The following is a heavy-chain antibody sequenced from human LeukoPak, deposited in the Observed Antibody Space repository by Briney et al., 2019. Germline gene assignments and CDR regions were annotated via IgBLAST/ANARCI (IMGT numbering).Heavy chain of an antibody. Sequence: GGSLRLSCAASGFTFNRYAMSWVRQDPGKRLEWASAISGSGGSTYYAASVEGRFTISRDNAKNTLFLQMNDLRAEDTAVYYCAKGLDNGYAIRGNWFDPWGQGTLVTVSS. CDR1: GFTFNRYA. CDR2: ISGSGGST. D-gene: IGHD5-12*01. CDR3: AKGLDNGYAIRGNWFDP. V-gene: IGHV3-23*01. J-gene: IGHJ5*02.